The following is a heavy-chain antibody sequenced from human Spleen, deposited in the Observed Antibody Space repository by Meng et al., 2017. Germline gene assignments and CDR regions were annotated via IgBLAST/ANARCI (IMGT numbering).Heavy chain of an antibody. CDR1: GFNFINAY. V-gene: IGHV3-15*01. CDR2: IKSKPDGETI. D-gene: IGHD5-18*01. J-gene: IGHJ4*02. CDR3: CGHTDN. Sequence: VELVESGGGLVKPGGSLRLSCEGSGFNFINAYMTWVRQVPGKGLEWVGRIKSKPDGETIDYGAPVKGRFTISRDDSKNTVYLQMNSLKTEDTAIYYCCGHTDNWGQGTQVTVSS.